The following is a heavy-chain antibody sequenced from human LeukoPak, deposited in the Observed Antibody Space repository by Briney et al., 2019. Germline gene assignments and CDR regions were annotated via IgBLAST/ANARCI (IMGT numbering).Heavy chain of an antibody. CDR2: IYPGDSDT. D-gene: IGHD3-10*01. V-gene: IGHV5-51*01. CDR3: ARRALRSQNWFSP. CDR1: GDRFTNYW. Sequence: GESLKIPCKGSGDRFTNYWIGWVRQMPGKGLEWMGIIYPGDSDTRYSPSFQGQVTISADRATSTAYLQWTSLKASDSGMYYCARRALRSQNWFSPWGEVTLVTVSS. J-gene: IGHJ5*02.